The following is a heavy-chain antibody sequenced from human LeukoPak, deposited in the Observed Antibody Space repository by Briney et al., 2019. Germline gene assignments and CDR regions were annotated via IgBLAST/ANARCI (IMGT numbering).Heavy chain of an antibody. CDR1: GFTFDDYA. V-gene: IGHV3-9*01. CDR3: AKATGSYYYDSSAIVDY. CDR2: ISWNSGSI. D-gene: IGHD3-22*01. Sequence: GGSLRLSCAASGFTFDDYAMHWVRQAPGKGLEWVSGISWNSGSIGYADSVKGRFTISGDNAKNSLYLQMNSLRAEDTALYYCAKATGSYYYDSSAIVDYWGQGTLVTVSS. J-gene: IGHJ4*02.